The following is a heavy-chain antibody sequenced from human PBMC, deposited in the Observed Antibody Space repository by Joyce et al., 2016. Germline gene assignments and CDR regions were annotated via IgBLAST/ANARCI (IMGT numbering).Heavy chain of an antibody. V-gene: IGHV3-48*01. CDR3: ARVGEHRTDWFFS. CDR2: ISNIGSPI. Sequence: EVELVESGGALVQPGGSLRLSCAASGLDFGGCSLTWVRKGRGKGLEWRSYISNIGSPIFYADSVRGRFTISRDNARKSLYLQMNSLRAEDTGVYFCARVGEHRTDWFFSWGQGTPVTVSS. J-gene: IGHJ1*01. CDR1: GLDFGGCS. D-gene: IGHD3-9*01.